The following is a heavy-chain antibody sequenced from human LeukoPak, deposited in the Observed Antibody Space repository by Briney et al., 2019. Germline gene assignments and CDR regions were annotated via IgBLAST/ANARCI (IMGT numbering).Heavy chain of an antibody. Sequence: SETLSLTCAVSGGSISSGGYSWSWIRQPPGKGLEWIGYIYHSGSTYYNPSLKSRVTISVDRSKNQFSLKLSSVTAADTAVYYCARVSEYYYYGMDVWGQGTTVTVSS. V-gene: IGHV4-30-2*01. J-gene: IGHJ6*02. CDR1: GGSISSGGYS. CDR3: ARVSEYYYYGMDV. CDR2: IYHSGST.